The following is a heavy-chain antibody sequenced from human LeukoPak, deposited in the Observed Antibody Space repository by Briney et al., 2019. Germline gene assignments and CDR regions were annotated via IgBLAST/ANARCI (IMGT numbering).Heavy chain of an antibody. V-gene: IGHV3-48*03. J-gene: IGHJ4*02. D-gene: IGHD6-13*01. CDR2: ISSSGSTI. CDR3: ARDPRSTLIQIAAAGFVY. Sequence: GGSLRLSCAASGFTFSSYEMNWVRQAPGKGLEWVSYISSSGSTIYYADSVKGRFTISRDNSKNTLYLQMNSLRAEDTAVYYCARDPRSTLIQIAAAGFVYWGQGTLVTVSS. CDR1: GFTFSSYE.